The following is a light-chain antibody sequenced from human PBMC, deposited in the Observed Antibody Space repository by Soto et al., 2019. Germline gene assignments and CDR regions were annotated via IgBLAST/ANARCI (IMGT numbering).Light chain of an antibody. CDR2: DAS. V-gene: IGKV3-11*01. CDR3: QQHSNWPAYT. CDR1: QSVSSY. J-gene: IGKJ2*01. Sequence: EIVWTQSPAILSLSPGERSTLSCLASQSVSSYLAWYQQKPGQAPRLLIYDASNRATGIPARFSGSGSGTDFTLTISSLEPEDFAVYYCQQHSNWPAYTFGQGTQVEIK.